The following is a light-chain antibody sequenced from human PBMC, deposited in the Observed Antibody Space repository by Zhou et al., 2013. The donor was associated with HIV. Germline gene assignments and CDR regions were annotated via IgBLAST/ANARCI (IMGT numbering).Light chain of an antibody. CDR3: QQTYRTPQT. CDR1: QSISNY. V-gene: IGKV1-39*01. J-gene: IGKJ1*01. Sequence: DIQMTQSPSSLSASVGDRVTITCRASQSISNYLNWYQQKPGKAPKLVIYAASSLHSGVPSRFSGSGSETHFSLTISSLQPEDFATYYCQQTYRTPQTFGQGSNVEV. CDR2: AAS.